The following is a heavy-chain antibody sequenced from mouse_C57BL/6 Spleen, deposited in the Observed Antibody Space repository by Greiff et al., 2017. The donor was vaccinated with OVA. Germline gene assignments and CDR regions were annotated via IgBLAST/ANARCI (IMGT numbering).Heavy chain of an antibody. V-gene: IGHV1-69*01. D-gene: IGHD2-3*01. J-gene: IGHJ2*01. Sequence: QVQLQQPGAELVMPGASVKLSCKASGYTFTSYWMHWVKQRPGQGLEWIGEIDPSDSYTNYNHKFTGKSTLTVDKSSSTAYMQLSSLTSEDSAVYYCARSGGWLLHYWGQGTTLTVSS. CDR3: ARSGGWLLHY. CDR1: GYTFTSYW. CDR2: IDPSDSYT.